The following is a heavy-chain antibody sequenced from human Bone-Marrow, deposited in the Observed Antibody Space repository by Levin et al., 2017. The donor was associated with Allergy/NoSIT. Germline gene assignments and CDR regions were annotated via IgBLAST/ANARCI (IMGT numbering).Heavy chain of an antibody. Sequence: ASVKVSCKTSGYTFIKYGIAWVRQAPGQGLERMGWINPYNGKTYYEQKFQGRLTMTTDTSTNTASMELRNLRFDDTAIYYCARHHDFWGQGTPVTVSS. CDR3: ARHHDF. CDR2: INPYNGKT. V-gene: IGHV1-18*01. J-gene: IGHJ4*02. CDR1: GYTFIKYG. D-gene: IGHD1-1*01.